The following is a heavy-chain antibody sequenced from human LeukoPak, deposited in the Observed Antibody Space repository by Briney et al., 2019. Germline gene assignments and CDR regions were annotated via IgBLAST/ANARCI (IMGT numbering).Heavy chain of an antibody. CDR1: GFIFSRHA. D-gene: IGHD2/OR15-2a*01. CDR2: IGYDGTHK. CDR3: ARDMVIGAPDYFDY. J-gene: IGHJ4*02. Sequence: PGGSLRLSCTAPGFIFSRHAMHWVRQAPGKGPEWVAVIGYDGTHKYYADSVKGRFTISRDDSKNTLYLQMDSLRTEDTAVYYCARDMVIGAPDYFDYWGQGTLVTVSS. V-gene: IGHV3-30*04.